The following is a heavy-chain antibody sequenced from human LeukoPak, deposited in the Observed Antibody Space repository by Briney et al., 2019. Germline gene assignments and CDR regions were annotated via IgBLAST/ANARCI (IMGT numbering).Heavy chain of an antibody. D-gene: IGHD5-24*01. CDR1: GGSISSSSYY. CDR2: IYYSGST. CDR3: ARVDRDGYNLFRY. J-gene: IGHJ4*02. V-gene: IGHV4-39*07. Sequence: SETLSLTCTVSGGSISSSSYYWGWIRQPPGKGLEWIGSIYYSGSTYYNPSLKSRVTISVDTSKNQFSLKLSSVTAADTAVYYCARVDRDGYNLFRYWGQGTLVTVSS.